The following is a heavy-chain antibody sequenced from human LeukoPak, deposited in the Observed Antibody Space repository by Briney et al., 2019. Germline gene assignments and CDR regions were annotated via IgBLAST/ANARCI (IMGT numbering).Heavy chain of an antibody. D-gene: IGHD6-13*01. J-gene: IGHJ4*02. Sequence: VSVKVSCKASGYTFTSYAMNWVRQAPRQGLEWMGWINTNTGNPTYAQGFTGRFVFSLDTSVSTAYLQISSLKAEDTAVYYCARDGIAAAGTPFEDYWGQGTLVTVPS. CDR3: ARDGIAAAGTPFEDY. CDR1: GYTFTSYA. CDR2: INTNTGNP. V-gene: IGHV7-4-1*02.